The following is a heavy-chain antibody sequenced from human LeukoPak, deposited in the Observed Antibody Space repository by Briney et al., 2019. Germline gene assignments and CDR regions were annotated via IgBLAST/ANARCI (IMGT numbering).Heavy chain of an antibody. V-gene: IGHV4-31*03. CDR1: GTSISSGAYS. CDR2: IYYSGNT. J-gene: IGHJ4*02. Sequence: SETLSLTCTVSGTSISSGAYSWSWVRQHPGKGLEWIAYIYYSGNTYYNPSLKRRVTISVDTSKNQFSLKLSSVTAADTAAYYCARTITIFGALGYFDYWGQGTLVTVSS. CDR3: ARTITIFGALGYFDY. D-gene: IGHD3-3*01.